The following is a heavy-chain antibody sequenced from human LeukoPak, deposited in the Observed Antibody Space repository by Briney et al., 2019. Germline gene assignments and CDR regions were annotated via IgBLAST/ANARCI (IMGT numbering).Heavy chain of an antibody. J-gene: IGHJ6*02. CDR1: GYTFTGYY. Sequence: ASVKVSCKASGYTFTGYYMHWVRQAPGQGLEWMGWINPNSGGTNYAQKFQGRVTMTRDTSISTAYMELSRLRSDDTAVYYCARAGWRTSYYSMDVWGQGTTVTVSS. CDR3: ARAGWRTSYYSMDV. D-gene: IGHD5-24*01. V-gene: IGHV1-2*02. CDR2: INPNSGGT.